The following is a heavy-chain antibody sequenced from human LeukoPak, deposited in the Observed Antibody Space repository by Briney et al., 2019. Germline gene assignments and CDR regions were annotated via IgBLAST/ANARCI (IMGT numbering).Heavy chain of an antibody. CDR1: GYSFTSYW. Sequence: GESLKISCKGSGYSFTSYWIGWVRQMPGKGLEWMGIIYPGDSDTRYSPSFQGQVTVSADKSISTAYLQWSSLKASDTAMYYCARLHSDYEIGGRENWFDPWGQGTLVTVSS. J-gene: IGHJ5*02. V-gene: IGHV5-51*01. D-gene: IGHD4-11*01. CDR2: IYPGDSDT. CDR3: ARLHSDYEIGGRENWFDP.